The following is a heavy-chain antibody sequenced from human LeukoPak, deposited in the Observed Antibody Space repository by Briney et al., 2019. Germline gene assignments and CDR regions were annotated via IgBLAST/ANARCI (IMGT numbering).Heavy chain of an antibody. CDR2: IWYDGSNK. Sequence: GRSLRLSCAASGFTFSSYGMHWVRQAPGKGLEWVAVIWYDGSNKYYADSVKGRFTISRDNSKNTLYLQMNSLRAEDTAVYYCAREYSYGYPIDYGGQETLVTVSS. V-gene: IGHV3-33*01. CDR1: GFTFSSYG. D-gene: IGHD5-18*01. CDR3: AREYSYGYPIDY. J-gene: IGHJ4*02.